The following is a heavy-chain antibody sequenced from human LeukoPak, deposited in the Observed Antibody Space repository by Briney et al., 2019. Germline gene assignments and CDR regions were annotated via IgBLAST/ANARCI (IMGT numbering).Heavy chain of an antibody. V-gene: IGHV3-74*01. CDR2: INSDGSST. J-gene: IGHJ4*02. D-gene: IGHD2-15*01. CDR1: GFTFSSYW. Sequence: SGGSLRLSCAASGFTFSSYWMHWVRQAPGKGLVWVSRINSDGSSTSYADSVKGRFTISRDNAKNTLYLQMNSLRAEDTAVYYCASRGQSASFDYWGQATLVTVSS. CDR3: ASRGQSASFDY.